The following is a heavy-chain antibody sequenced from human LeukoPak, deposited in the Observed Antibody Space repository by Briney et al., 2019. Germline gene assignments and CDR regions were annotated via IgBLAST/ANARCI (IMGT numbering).Heavy chain of an antibody. D-gene: IGHD3-10*01. V-gene: IGHV1-69*05. J-gene: IGHJ6*03. CDR1: GGTFSSYA. CDR3: ARVSTMVRGVIPCYYMDV. CDR2: IIPIFGTA. Sequence: ASVKVSCKASGGTFSSYAISWVRQAPGQGLEWMGGIIPIFGTANYAQKFQGRVTITTDESTSTAYMEQSSLRSEDTAVYYCARVSTMVRGVIPCYYMDVWGKGTTVTVSS.